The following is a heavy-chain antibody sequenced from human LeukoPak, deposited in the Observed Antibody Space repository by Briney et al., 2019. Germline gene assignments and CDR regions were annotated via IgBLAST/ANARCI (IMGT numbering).Heavy chain of an antibody. CDR1: GGTFSSYA. CDR2: ISAGNGNT. Sequence: VASVKVSCKASGGTFSSYAISWVRQAPGQGLEWMGWISAGNGNTKYSQNFQGRVTFISNTSATTAFMELSSLRSEDAAVYYCARDSGSGNNDYWGQGTLVTVSS. D-gene: IGHD1-26*01. J-gene: IGHJ4*02. CDR3: ARDSGSGNNDY. V-gene: IGHV1-3*01.